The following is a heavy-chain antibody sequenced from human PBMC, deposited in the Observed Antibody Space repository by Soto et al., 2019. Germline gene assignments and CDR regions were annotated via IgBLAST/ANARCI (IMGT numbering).Heavy chain of an antibody. CDR1: GVSISSDY. V-gene: IGHV4-59*08. CDR3: ARLNKRYGTDY. J-gene: IGHJ4*02. CDR2: IYNSGST. D-gene: IGHD4-17*01. Sequence: PSETLSLTCTVSGVSISSDYWTWIRQPPGKGLEWTGYIYNSGSTNYNPALKSRVTMSLDTSENQFSLKVSSVTAADTAVYYCARLNKRYGTDYWGQGTLVTVSS.